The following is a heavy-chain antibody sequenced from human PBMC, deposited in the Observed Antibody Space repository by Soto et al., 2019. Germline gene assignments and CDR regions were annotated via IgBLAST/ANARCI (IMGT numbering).Heavy chain of an antibody. CDR1: GFTFSNSG. D-gene: IGHD6-6*01. V-gene: IGHV3-15*07. CDR3: TTVSSSSYYYYYYGMDV. CDR2: IKSKTDGGTT. Sequence: PAGSLRLSCAASGFTFSNSGMNWVRQAPGKGLEWVGRIKSKTDGGTTDYAAPVKGRFTISRDDSKNTLYLQMNSLKTEDTAVYYCTTVSSSSYYYYYYGMDVWGQGTTVTVSS. J-gene: IGHJ6*02.